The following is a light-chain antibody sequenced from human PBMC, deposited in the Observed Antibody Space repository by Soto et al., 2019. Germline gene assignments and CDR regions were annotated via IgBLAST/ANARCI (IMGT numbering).Light chain of an antibody. CDR3: QQYGSSGT. CDR2: GAS. J-gene: IGKJ1*01. CDR1: HHISNRY. V-gene: IGKV3-20*01. Sequence: EILLTQSPGTLSLSPAETATLSCRASHHISNRYLAWYQQKPAQGPRLLISGASSRATGIPDRFSGSRSGTDFTLTISRLEPEDFAVYYCQQYGSSGTFGQGTKVDIK.